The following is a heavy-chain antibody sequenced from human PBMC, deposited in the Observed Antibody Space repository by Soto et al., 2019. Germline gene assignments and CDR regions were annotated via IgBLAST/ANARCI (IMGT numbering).Heavy chain of an antibody. D-gene: IGHD6-19*01. Sequence: GGSLRLSCAASGFTFSSYWMHWVRQAPGKGLVWVSRINSDGSSTSYADSVKGRFTISRDNAKNTLYLQMNSLRAEDTAVYYCARVYHSSGWYDWGKQIEYWGQGTLVTVSS. CDR1: GFTFSSYW. J-gene: IGHJ4*02. V-gene: IGHV3-74*01. CDR3: ARVYHSSGWYDWGKQIEY. CDR2: INSDGSST.